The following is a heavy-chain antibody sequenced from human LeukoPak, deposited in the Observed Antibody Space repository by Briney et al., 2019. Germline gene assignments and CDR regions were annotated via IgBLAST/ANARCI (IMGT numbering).Heavy chain of an antibody. CDR3: TADLPGLPCQIDY. Sequence: GGSLRLSCAASGFLFRSAWLSWVRQAPGKGLEWVARIKTNPDGEATDHAAPVKGRFIISRDDSKNTLYLQMNSLKVEDAAMYYCTADLPGLPCQIDYWGQGTLVTVSS. CDR2: IKTNPDGEAT. V-gene: IGHV3-15*01. CDR1: GFLFRSAW. J-gene: IGHJ4*02. D-gene: IGHD3/OR15-3a*01.